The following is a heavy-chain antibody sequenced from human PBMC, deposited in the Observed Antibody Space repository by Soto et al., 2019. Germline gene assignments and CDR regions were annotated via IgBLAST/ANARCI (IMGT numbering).Heavy chain of an antibody. V-gene: IGHV3-30-3*01. CDR2: ISYDGSNK. Sequence: GGSLRLSCAASGFTFSSYAMHWVRQAPGKGLEWVAVISYDGSNKYYADSVKGRFTISRDNSKNTLYLQMNSLRAEDTAVYYCARAFPELGGLGFDYWGQGTLVTVSS. CDR1: GFTFSSYA. J-gene: IGHJ4*02. CDR3: ARAFPELGGLGFDY. D-gene: IGHD1-26*01.